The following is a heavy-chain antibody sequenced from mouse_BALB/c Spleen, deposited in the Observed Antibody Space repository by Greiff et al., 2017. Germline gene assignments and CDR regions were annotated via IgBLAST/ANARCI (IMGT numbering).Heavy chain of an antibody. CDR2: IDPYYGGT. J-gene: IGHJ3*01. D-gene: IGHD2-12*01. Sequence: EVKLMESGPELVKPGASVKISCKASGYSFTGYNMNWVKQSNGKSLEWIGNIDPYYGGTSYNQKFKGKATLTVDKSSSTAYMQLKSLTSEDSAVYYCARLENDGEAWFAYWGQGTLVTVSA. CDR1: GYSFTGYN. V-gene: IGHV1-39*01. CDR3: ARLENDGEAWFAY.